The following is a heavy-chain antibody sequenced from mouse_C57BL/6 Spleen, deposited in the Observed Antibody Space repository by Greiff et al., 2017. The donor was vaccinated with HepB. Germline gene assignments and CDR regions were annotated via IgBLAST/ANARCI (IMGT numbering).Heavy chain of an antibody. CDR3: ARDGVVGFAY. J-gene: IGHJ3*01. V-gene: IGHV1-26*01. Sequence: VQLQQSGPELVKPGASVKISCKASGYTFTDYYMNWVKQSHGKSLEWIGDINPNNGGTSYNQKFKGKATLTVDKSSSTAYMELRSLTSEASAVYYCARDGVVGFAYWGQGTLVTVSA. CDR1: GYTFTDYY. D-gene: IGHD1-1*02. CDR2: INPNNGGT.